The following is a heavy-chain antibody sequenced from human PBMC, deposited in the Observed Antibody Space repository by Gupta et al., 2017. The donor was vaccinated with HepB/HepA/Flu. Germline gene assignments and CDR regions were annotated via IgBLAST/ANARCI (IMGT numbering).Heavy chain of an antibody. J-gene: IGHJ4*02. D-gene: IGHD3-16*01. CDR2: ISKDGSNK. Sequence: QVQLVESGGGVVQPGRSLRLSCAASGFTFRSYSMHWVRQAPGKGLEWLAIISKDGSNKYYADSVKGRLTISRDNSKKTLYLQMNSLTVEDTAVYYCARDGGEWGWGYYFDYWGQGTLVTVSS. CDR3: ARDGGEWGWGYYFDY. CDR1: GFTFRSYS. V-gene: IGHV3-30-3*01.